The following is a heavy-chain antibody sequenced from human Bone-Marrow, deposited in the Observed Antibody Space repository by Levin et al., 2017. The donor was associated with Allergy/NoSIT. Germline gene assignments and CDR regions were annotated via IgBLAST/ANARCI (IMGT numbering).Heavy chain of an antibody. CDR1: GFTFSAYV. CDR2: ISGDGGST. CDR3: AKHLDYDFWSGSVRKAAFDV. Sequence: GGSLRLSCEASGFTFSAYVMTWVRQAPGKGLEWVAIISGDGGSTQYADSVKGRFTISRDNSKNTHYLLMNSLRAEDTAVYYCAKHLDYDFWSGSVRKAAFDVWGQGTMVSVSS. D-gene: IGHD3-3*01. J-gene: IGHJ3*01. V-gene: IGHV3-23*01.